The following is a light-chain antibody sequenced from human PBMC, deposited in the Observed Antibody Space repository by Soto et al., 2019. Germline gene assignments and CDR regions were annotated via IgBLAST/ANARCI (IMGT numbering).Light chain of an antibody. CDR2: DAS. J-gene: IGKJ4*01. V-gene: IGKV3-11*01. Sequence: EIVMTQSPAPLSVSPGERATLSCRASQSVSNYLAWYQQKPGQAPRLLIYDASNRATGIPARFSGSGSGTDFTLTISSLEPEDFAVYYCQQRSDWPLTFGGGTKVDIK. CDR1: QSVSNY. CDR3: QQRSDWPLT.